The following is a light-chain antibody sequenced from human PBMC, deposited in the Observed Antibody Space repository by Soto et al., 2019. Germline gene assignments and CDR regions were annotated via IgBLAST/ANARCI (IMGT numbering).Light chain of an antibody. J-gene: IGLJ1*01. CDR1: SSDVGGYSY. Sequence: QSALTQPPSASGSPGQSVTISCTGASSDVGGYSYVSWYQQHPGKAPKLMIYEVSKRPSGVSNRFSGAKSGNTASLTISGLQAEDEAEYYCSSFTSTTSLYVFGTGT. V-gene: IGLV2-14*01. CDR3: SSFTSTTSLYV. CDR2: EVS.